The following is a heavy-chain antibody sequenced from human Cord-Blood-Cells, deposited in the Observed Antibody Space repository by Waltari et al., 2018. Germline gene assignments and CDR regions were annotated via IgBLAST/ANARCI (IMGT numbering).Heavy chain of an antibody. Sequence: EVQLVQSGAEVKKPGESLTISCKGSGYSFTSYWTGWVRPMPGKGLEWMGIIYPGDSDTRYSPSFQGQVTISADKSISTAYLQWSSLKASDTAMYYCARQGGYCSSTSCYGHDAFDIWGQGTMVTVSS. D-gene: IGHD2-2*01. CDR1: GYSFTSYW. V-gene: IGHV5-51*01. CDR2: IYPGDSDT. CDR3: ARQGGYCSSTSCYGHDAFDI. J-gene: IGHJ3*02.